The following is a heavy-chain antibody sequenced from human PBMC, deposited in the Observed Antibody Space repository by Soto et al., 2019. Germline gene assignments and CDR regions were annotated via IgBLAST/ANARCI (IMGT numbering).Heavy chain of an antibody. J-gene: IGHJ4*02. CDR2: VSYDGSNT. CDR1: GFSFRSFG. D-gene: IGHD5-12*01. CDR3: AKEEMATIDY. V-gene: IGHV3-30*18. Sequence: VQLVESGGGVVQAGGYLRLSCAASGFSFRSFGMQWVRQAPGKGLEWVAVVSYDGSNTYYADSVKGRFTISRDNSKDTLFLQMNSLRAEDTAVYFCAKEEMATIDYWGQGSLVTVSS.